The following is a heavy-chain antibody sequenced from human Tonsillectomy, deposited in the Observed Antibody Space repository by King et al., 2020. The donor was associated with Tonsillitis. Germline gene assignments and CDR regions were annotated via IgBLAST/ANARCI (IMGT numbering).Heavy chain of an antibody. CDR3: ARGAAAPGSGCDP. CDR1: GGIFSSHT. CDR2: IIPIFGTV. D-gene: IGHD6-13*01. Sequence: QLVQSGAEVRKPGSSVKVSCKASGGIFSSHTINWVRQAPGQGLEWMGGIIPIFGTVHYAQKFQGRVIITADESTSTAYMELSSLRSDDTAVYYCARGAAAPGSGCDPWGQGTLVTVSS. J-gene: IGHJ5*02. V-gene: IGHV1-69*12.